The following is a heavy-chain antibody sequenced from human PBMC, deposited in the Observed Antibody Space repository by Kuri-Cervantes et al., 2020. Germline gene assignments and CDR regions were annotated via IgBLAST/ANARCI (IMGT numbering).Heavy chain of an antibody. CDR1: GYTFTSYY. CDR2: INPSGGST. CDR3: ARVQGEVVPSGGDYYYYYGMDV. V-gene: IGHV1-46*01. D-gene: IGHD2-2*01. Sequence: GGSLRLSCKASGYTFTSYYMHWVRQAPGQGLEWMGIINPSGGSTSYAQKFQGRVTMTRDTSTSAVYMELSSLRSEDTAVYYCARVQGEVVPSGGDYYYYYGMDVWGQGTTVTVSS. J-gene: IGHJ6*02.